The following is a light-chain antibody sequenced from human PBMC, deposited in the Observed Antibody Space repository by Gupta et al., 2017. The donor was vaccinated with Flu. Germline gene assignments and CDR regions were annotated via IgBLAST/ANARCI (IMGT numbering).Light chain of an antibody. CDR2: DDS. Sequence: TARITRGGNNIGGKSLHLYQKKPGQDPVLLVLDDSDRPSGIPERFAGSNSGNTATLTISRGEAGEEADYYCQVWDSSRDQRGMFGGGTKLTVL. V-gene: IGLV3-21*02. J-gene: IGLJ3*02. CDR3: QVWDSSRDQRGM. CDR1: NIGGKS.